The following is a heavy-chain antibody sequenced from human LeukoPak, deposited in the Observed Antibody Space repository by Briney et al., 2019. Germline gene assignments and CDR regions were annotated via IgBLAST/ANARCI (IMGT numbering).Heavy chain of an antibody. J-gene: IGHJ5*02. CDR1: GYTLTELS. Sequence: ASVKVSCKVSGYTLTELSMHWVRQAPGKGLEWMGGFDPEDGETIYAQKFQGRVTMTEDTSTDTAYMELSSLRSEDTAVYCCATVLRGSNWFDPWGQGTLVTVSS. D-gene: IGHD3-16*01. CDR3: ATVLRGSNWFDP. CDR2: FDPEDGET. V-gene: IGHV1-24*01.